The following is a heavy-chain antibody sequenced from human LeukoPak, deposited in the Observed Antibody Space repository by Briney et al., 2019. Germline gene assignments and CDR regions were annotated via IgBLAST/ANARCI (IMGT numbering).Heavy chain of an antibody. CDR1: GFTFSNAW. V-gene: IGHV3-15*01. CDR3: TLKKYCSSTSCRDY. D-gene: IGHD2-2*01. Sequence: PGGSLRLSCAASGFTFSNAWMSWVRQAPGKGLEWVGRIKSKTDGGTTDYAAPVKGRFTISRDDSKNTLYLQINSLKTEDTAVYYCTLKKYCSSTSCRDYWGQGTLVTVSS. J-gene: IGHJ4*02. CDR2: IKSKTDGGTT.